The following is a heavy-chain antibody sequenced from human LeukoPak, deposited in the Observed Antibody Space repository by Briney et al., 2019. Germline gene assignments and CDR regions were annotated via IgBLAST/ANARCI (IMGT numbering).Heavy chain of an antibody. CDR3: TQSNY. Sequence: GGSLRLSCAASGFTFSSSAMSWVRQASGKGLEWVGRIRSKADNYATAYAASVQGRCTISRDDSKNTAYLQLNSLKTEDTAVYYCTQSNYWGQGALVTVSS. V-gene: IGHV3-73*01. J-gene: IGHJ4*02. CDR1: GFTFSSSA. CDR2: IRSKADNYAT.